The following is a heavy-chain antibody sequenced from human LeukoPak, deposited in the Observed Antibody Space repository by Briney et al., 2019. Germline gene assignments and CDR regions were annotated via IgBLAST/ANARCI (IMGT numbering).Heavy chain of an antibody. CDR1: GYSISSGYY. J-gene: IGHJ4*02. CDR2: IYHSGST. V-gene: IGHV4-38-2*02. Sequence: KASETLSLTCTVSGYSISSGYYWGWIRQPPGKGLEWIGSIYHSGSTYYNPSLKSRVTISVDTSKNQFSLKLSSVTAADTAVYYCATLPEMATIDDYWGQGTLVTVSS. D-gene: IGHD5-24*01. CDR3: ATLPEMATIDDY.